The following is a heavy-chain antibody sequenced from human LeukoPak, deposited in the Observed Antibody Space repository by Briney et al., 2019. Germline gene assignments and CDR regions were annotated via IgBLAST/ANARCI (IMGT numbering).Heavy chain of an antibody. J-gene: IGHJ4*02. V-gene: IGHV1-24*01. CDR2: FDPEDAKT. CDR3: ATVDPVCRDGDSLCDIY. CDR1: GNTLTDLS. Sequence: ASVKVSCTVSGNTLTDLSMHWVRQAPGKGLEWMGGFDPEDAKTIYAQKFQGRVTMTEDTSTDTAYMELNSLGSEDTAIYYCATVDPVCRDGDSLCDIYWGQGTLVTVSS. D-gene: IGHD4-17*01.